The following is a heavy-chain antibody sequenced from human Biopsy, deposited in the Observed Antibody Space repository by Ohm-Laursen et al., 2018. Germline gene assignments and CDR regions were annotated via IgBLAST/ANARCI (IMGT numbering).Heavy chain of an antibody. J-gene: IGHJ4*02. CDR3: ARERGGYKRTDY. D-gene: IGHD5-24*01. Sequence: ASVKVPCKASGYTFTSYGISWVRQAPGQGLEWMGWINTYNGNTNYAQNLQGRVTMTTDTSTSTAYMELRSLRSDDTAVYYCARERGGYKRTDYWGQGTLVTVSS. V-gene: IGHV1-18*01. CDR1: GYTFTSYG. CDR2: INTYNGNT.